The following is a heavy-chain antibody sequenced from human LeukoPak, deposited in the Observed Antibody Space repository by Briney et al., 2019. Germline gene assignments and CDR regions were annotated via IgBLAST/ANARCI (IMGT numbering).Heavy chain of an antibody. D-gene: IGHD3-10*01. V-gene: IGHV4-31*03. Sequence: NPSETLSLTCTVSGGSISSGGYYWSWIRQHPGKGLEWIGYIYYSGSTYYNPSLKSRVTISVDTSKNQFSLKLSSVTAAETAVYYCARPRSGSSGLDFDYWGQGTLVTVSS. CDR3: ARPRSGSSGLDFDY. J-gene: IGHJ4*02. CDR2: IYYSGST. CDR1: GGSISSGGYY.